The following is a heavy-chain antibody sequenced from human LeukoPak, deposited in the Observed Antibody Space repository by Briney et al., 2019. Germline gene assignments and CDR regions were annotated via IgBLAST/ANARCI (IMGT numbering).Heavy chain of an antibody. CDR2: INPNSGGT. CDR1: GYTFTGYY. J-gene: IGHJ6*03. CDR3: ARAVDGYNCYYYYYMDV. D-gene: IGHD5-24*01. V-gene: IGHV1-2*06. Sequence: ASVKVSCKASGYTFTGYYMHWVRQAPGQGLEWMGRINPNSGGTNYAQKFQGRVTMTRDTSISTAYMELSRLRSDDTAVYYCARAVDGYNCYYYYYMDVWGKGTTVTVSS.